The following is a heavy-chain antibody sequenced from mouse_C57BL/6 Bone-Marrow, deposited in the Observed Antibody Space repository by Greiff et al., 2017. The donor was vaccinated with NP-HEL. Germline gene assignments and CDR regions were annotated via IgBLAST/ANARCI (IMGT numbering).Heavy chain of an antibody. D-gene: IGHD1-1*01. CDR3: ARHLGSSEAYYAMDY. CDR1: GFSLTSYG. V-gene: IGHV2-6-1*01. J-gene: IGHJ4*01. CDR2: IWSDGST. Sequence: VQLVESGPGLVAPSQSLSITCTVSGFSLTSYGVHWVRQPPGKGLEWLVVIWSDGSTTYNSALKSRLSISKDNSKSQVFLKMNSLQTDDTAMYYCARHLGSSEAYYAMDYWGQGTSVTVSS.